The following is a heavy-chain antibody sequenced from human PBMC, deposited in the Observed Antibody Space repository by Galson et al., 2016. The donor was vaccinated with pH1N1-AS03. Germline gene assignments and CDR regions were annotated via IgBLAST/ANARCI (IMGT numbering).Heavy chain of an antibody. Sequence: SVKVSCKASGYTFTGYYIHWVRQAPGQGLEWMGWINPNSGGTNSAQKFQGRVTMTRDTSISTAYMDLSRLRSDDTAVYYCARHGRPHSGVLTALTAFDFWGQGTLVTVSS. D-gene: IGHD3-9*01. J-gene: IGHJ4*02. V-gene: IGHV1-2*02. CDR3: ARHGRPHSGVLTALTAFDF. CDR2: INPNSGGT. CDR1: GYTFTGYY.